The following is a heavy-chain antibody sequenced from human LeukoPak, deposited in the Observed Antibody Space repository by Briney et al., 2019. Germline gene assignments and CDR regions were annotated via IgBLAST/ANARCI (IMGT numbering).Heavy chain of an antibody. CDR3: ARDRGTGTSEGGIDY. D-gene: IGHD1-1*01. J-gene: IGHJ4*02. CDR1: GGTFSSYA. Sequence: SVKVSCKASGGTFSSYAISWVRQAPGQGLEWMGRIIPIFGIANYAQKFQGRVTITADKSTSTAYRELSSLRSEDTAVYYCARDRGTGTSEGGIDYWGQGTLVTVSS. V-gene: IGHV1-69*04. CDR2: IIPIFGIA.